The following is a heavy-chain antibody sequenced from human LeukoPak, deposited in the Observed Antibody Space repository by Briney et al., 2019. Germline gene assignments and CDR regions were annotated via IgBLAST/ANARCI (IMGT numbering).Heavy chain of an antibody. V-gene: IGHV5-51*01. J-gene: IGHJ4*02. D-gene: IGHD6-13*01. CDR2: IYPGDSDT. Sequence: GESLKISCKGSGYSFTSYWIAWVRQMPGKGLEWMGIIYPGDSDTGYSPSFQGQVTISADKSISTAYLQWSSLKASDTAMYYCARRVGSSSWFFDYWGQGTLVTVSS. CDR3: ARRVGSSSWFFDY. CDR1: GYSFTSYW.